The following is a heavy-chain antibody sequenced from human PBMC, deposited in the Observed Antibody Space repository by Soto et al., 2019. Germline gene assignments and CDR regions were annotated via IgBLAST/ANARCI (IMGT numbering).Heavy chain of an antibody. CDR2: INAGNGNT. D-gene: IGHD3-10*01. Sequence: ASVKVSCKASGYTFTSYAMHWVRQAPGQRLEWMGWINAGNGNTKYSQKFQGRVTITRDTSASTAYMELSSLRSEDTAVYYCARDSAMVRGVIDYWGKGTLVTVSS. V-gene: IGHV1-3*01. CDR3: ARDSAMVRGVIDY. CDR1: GYTFTSYA. J-gene: IGHJ4*02.